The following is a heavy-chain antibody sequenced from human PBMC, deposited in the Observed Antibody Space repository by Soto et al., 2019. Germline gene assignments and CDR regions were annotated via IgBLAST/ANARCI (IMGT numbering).Heavy chain of an antibody. CDR3: ASSYCSGGSCYDYYYGMDV. D-gene: IGHD2-15*01. CDR2: INAGNGNT. V-gene: IGHV1-3*05. CDR1: GYTFTSYA. J-gene: IGHJ6*02. Sequence: QVQLVQSGAEEKKPGASVKVSCKASGYTFTSYAMHWVRQAPGQRLEWMGWINAGNGNTKYSQKFQGRVTITRDTFASTAYMELSSLRSEDTAVYYCASSYCSGGSCYDYYYGMDVWGQGTTVTVSS.